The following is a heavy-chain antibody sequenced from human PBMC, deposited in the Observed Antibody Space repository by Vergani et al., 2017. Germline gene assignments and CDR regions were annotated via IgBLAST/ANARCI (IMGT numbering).Heavy chain of an antibody. CDR1: GGSISSYY. CDR2: IYYSGST. Sequence: QVQLQESGPGLVKPSETLSLTCTVSGGSISSYYWSWIRQPPGKGLEWFGYIYYSGSTNYNPALKSGVTIFVDTSKNKFSLKLSSVTAADTAAYYCASDLSSSVYYYYGMDVWGQGTTVTVSS. V-gene: IGHV4-59*01. CDR3: ASDLSSSVYYYYGMDV. D-gene: IGHD6-13*01. J-gene: IGHJ6*02.